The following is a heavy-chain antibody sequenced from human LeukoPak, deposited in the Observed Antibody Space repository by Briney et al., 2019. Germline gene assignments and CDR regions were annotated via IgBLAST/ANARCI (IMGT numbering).Heavy chain of an antibody. D-gene: IGHD2-15*01. CDR3: ARDVDKVVVGGTCMDV. V-gene: IGHV3-11*01. J-gene: IGHJ6*02. CDR1: GFTFSDYY. Sequence: GGSLRLSCAASGFTFSDYYMSWIRQAPGKGLEWVSYISSSGSTIYYADSVKGRFTISRDNAKNSLYLQMNSLRAEDTAVYYCARDVDKVVVGGTCMDVWGQGTTVTVSS. CDR2: ISSSGSTI.